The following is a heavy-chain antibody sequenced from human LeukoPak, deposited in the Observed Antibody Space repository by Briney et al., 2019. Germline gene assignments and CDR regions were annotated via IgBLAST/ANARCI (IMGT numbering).Heavy chain of an antibody. V-gene: IGHV4-4*02. CDR2: IHYSGTT. D-gene: IGHD6-13*01. Sequence: NPSGTLSLTCAVSGGSISSSNWWSWVRRPPGKGLKWIGHIHYSGTTHYNPSLKSRVTISVDTSKNQFSLKLSSVIAADTAMYYCARRMSSSWYFDYWGQGTLVTVSS. J-gene: IGHJ4*02. CDR3: ARRMSSSWYFDY. CDR1: GGSISSSNW.